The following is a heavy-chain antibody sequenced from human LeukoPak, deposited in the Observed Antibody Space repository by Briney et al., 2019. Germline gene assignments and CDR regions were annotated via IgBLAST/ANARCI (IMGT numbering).Heavy chain of an antibody. J-gene: IGHJ4*02. CDR3: AGELRARTGLN. V-gene: IGHV3-11*04. CDR2: ISSSGSTI. CDR1: GFTFSDYY. D-gene: IGHD1-14*01. Sequence: GGSLRLSCAASGFTFSDYYMSWIRQAPGKGLEWVSYISSSGSTIYYADSVKGRFTISRDNSKNTLYLQMNSLRAEDTAVYYCAGELRARTGLNWGQGTLVTVSS.